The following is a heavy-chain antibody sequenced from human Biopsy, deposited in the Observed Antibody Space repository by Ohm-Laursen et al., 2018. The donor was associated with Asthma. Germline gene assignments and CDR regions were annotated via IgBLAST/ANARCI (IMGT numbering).Heavy chain of an antibody. CDR3: ARRGGVRRYFDY. D-gene: IGHD3-16*01. J-gene: IGHJ4*02. Sequence: PSQTLSLTCTVSGGSINIGDYYWSWIRQHPVKGLEWIGYIYYSGSTYYNPSLKSRVSISLDTSKNQFSLKLSSVTAADTAVYFCARRGGVRRYFDYWGQGTLVTVSS. CDR2: IYYSGST. CDR1: GGSINIGDYY. V-gene: IGHV4-30-4*08.